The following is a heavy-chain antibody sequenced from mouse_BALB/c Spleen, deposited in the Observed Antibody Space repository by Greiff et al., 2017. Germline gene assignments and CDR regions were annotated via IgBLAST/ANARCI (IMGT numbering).Heavy chain of an antibody. V-gene: IGHV1S81*02. CDR3: ARGADEDWYFEV. CDR2: INPSNGRT. CDR1: GYTFTSYW. J-gene: IGHJ1*01. Sequence: VQLQQPGAELVQPGASVKLSCTASGYTFTSYWMHWVKQRPGQGLEWIGEINPSNGRTNYNEKFKSKATLTVDKSSSTAYMQLSSLTSEDSAVYDCARGADEDWYFEVWGEGTTGTVSS.